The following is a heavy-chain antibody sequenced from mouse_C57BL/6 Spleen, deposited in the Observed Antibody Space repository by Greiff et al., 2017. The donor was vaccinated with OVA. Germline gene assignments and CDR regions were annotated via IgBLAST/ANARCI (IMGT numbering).Heavy chain of an antibody. CDR2: FYPGSGSI. CDR3: ARHEQKLDY. J-gene: IGHJ4*01. CDR1: GYTFTEYT. V-gene: IGHV1-62-2*01. Sequence: VKLMESGAELVKPGASVKLSCKASGYTFTEYTIHWVKQRSGQGLEWIGWFYPGSGSIKYNEKFKDKATLTADKSYSTVYMALSRLTSENSAIYFCARHEQKLDYWGQGTSVTVSS.